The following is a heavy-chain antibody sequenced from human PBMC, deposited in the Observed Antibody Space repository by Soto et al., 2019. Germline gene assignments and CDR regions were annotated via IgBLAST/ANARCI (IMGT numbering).Heavy chain of an antibody. CDR1: GFSFSNYA. CDR2: ITSRADST. CDR3: AKDRASGWYSAFDY. J-gene: IGHJ4*02. D-gene: IGHD6-19*01. Sequence: EVQLLESGGGLVQPGGSLRLSCTTSGFSFSNYAMSWVRQAPGKGLEWVSAITSRADSTSSAVSVKGRFTISRDNSQSTLYLQLTGLRAADTAVYFCAKDRASGWYSAFDYWGQGALVTVSS. V-gene: IGHV3-23*01.